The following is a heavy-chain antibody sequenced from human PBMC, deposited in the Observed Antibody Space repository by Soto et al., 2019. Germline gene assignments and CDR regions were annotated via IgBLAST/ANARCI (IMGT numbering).Heavy chain of an antibody. CDR1: GFTFSSYS. CDR2: ISSSSSTI. J-gene: IGHJ4*02. D-gene: IGHD5-18*01. Sequence: TASGFTFSSYSMNWVRQAPGKGLEWVSYISSSSSTIYYADSVKGRFTISRDNAKNSLYLQMNSLREEDTAVYYCARDAGYSYGPFDYWRQGTLVTVSS. CDR3: ARDAGYSYGPFDY. V-gene: IGHV3-48*02.